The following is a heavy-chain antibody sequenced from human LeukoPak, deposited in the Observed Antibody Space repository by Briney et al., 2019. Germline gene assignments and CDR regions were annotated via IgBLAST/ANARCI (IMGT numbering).Heavy chain of an antibody. D-gene: IGHD2-2*01. CDR3: ARGPFGSCSSPSCYFYYY. CDR2: ISHDGSNE. CDR1: GFIFSGFA. Sequence: GRSLRLSCAASGFIFSGFAMHWVRQTPGKGLQWVAVISHDGSNEYYADSVKGRFTISRDNSKNTLYLQMNSLRAEDTAVYYCARGPFGSCSSPSCYFYYYWGQGTLVTVSS. V-gene: IGHV3-30*04. J-gene: IGHJ4*02.